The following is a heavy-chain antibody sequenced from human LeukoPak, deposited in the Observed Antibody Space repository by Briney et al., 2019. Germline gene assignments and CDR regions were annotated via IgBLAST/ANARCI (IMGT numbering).Heavy chain of an antibody. V-gene: IGHV4-34*01. Sequence: PWGTLSLTCAVYGGSFSGYDWSWIRQPPGKGLEWIGEINHSGSTNYNPSLTTPPTTSANTSRNQYCPKLSSVTAADTAVHYCARCHGPSIAAAGTGDMNWIDPSGQGTPVTAS. CDR2: INHSGST. CDR3: ARCHGPSIAAAGTGDMNWIDP. D-gene: IGHD6-13*01. J-gene: IGHJ5*02. CDR1: GGSFSGYD.